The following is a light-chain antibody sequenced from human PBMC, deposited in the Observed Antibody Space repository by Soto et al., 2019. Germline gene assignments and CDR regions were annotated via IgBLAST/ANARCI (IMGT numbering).Light chain of an antibody. CDR1: HSVNTN. CDR2: GAS. CDR3: QQYNNWPFT. J-gene: IGKJ3*01. V-gene: IGKV3-15*01. Sequence: EIMMTQYPVTLFLSPGERATLCFGASHSVNTNLAWHQQKPGQAPRLLIYGASTRATGIPASFIGNGSGTEFTLAASSLQPEDFAVYYCQQYNNWPFTFGPGTKVDI.